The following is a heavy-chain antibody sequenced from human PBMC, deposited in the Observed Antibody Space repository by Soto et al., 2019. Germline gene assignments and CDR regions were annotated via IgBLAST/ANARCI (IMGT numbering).Heavy chain of an antibody. CDR3: ARGRITIFGVVISSNFDY. CDR2: INAGNGNT. CDR1: GYTFTSYA. D-gene: IGHD3-3*01. J-gene: IGHJ4*02. Sequence: ASVKVSCKASGYTFTSYAMHWVRQAPGQRLEWMGWINAGNGNTKYSQKFQGRVTITRDTSASTAYMELSSLRSEDTAVYYFARGRITIFGVVISSNFDYWGQGTLVTVSS. V-gene: IGHV1-3*01.